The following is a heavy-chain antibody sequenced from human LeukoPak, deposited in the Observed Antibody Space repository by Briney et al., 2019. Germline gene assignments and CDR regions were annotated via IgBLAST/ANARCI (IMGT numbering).Heavy chain of an antibody. CDR1: GGSISSSNW. Sequence: SETLSLTCAVSGGSISSSNWWSWVRQPPGKGLEWIGEIYHSGSTNYNPSLKSRVTISVDKSKNQFSLKLSSVTAADTAVYYCARLPLRCSGGSRYPYFDYWGQGTLVTVSS. CDR3: ARLPLRCSGGSRYPYFDY. V-gene: IGHV4-4*02. J-gene: IGHJ4*02. D-gene: IGHD2-15*01. CDR2: IYHSGST.